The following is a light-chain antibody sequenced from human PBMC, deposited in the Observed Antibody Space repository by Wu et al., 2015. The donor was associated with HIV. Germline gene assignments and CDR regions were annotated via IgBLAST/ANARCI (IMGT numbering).Light chain of an antibody. Sequence: EIVLTQSPGTLSLSPGERVTLSCRASQSVSSSSLAWYQQKAGQAPRLVIYGASSRATGIPDRFSGSGSGTDFTLTISRLEPEDFAVYYCQQYGTSMYSFGQGTKLE. V-gene: IGKV3-20*01. CDR3: QQYGTSMYS. J-gene: IGKJ2*03. CDR2: GAS. CDR1: QSVSSSS.